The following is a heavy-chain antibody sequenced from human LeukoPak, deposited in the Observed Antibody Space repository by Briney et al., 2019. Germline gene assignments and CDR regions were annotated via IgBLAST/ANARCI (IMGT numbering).Heavy chain of an antibody. V-gene: IGHV3-23*01. CDR1: GFTFSSYG. CDR2: ISGSGGST. Sequence: GGSLRLSCAASGFTFSSYGMSWVRQAPGKGLEWVSAISGSGGSTYYADSVKGRFTISRDNSKNTLYLQMNSLRAEDTAVYYCAKLGKTENHYGSGRFSYYYYMDVWGKGTTVTISS. CDR3: AKLGKTENHYGSGRFSYYYYMDV. D-gene: IGHD3-10*01. J-gene: IGHJ6*03.